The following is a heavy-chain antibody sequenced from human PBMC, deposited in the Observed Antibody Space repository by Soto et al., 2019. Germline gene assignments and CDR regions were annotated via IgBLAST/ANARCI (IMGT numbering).Heavy chain of an antibody. Sequence: QVQLQESGPGLVKTSQTLSLTCTVSGASTGSGGYYWSWIRQHPGKGLEWIGYIYYTGSTYYSPSLKSRASISVDTSKNEFSLKRDSVTAADTAGYYCARADYGDRGLAFDSWGQGTLVTVSS. CDR2: IYYTGST. J-gene: IGHJ4*02. CDR1: GASTGSGGYY. CDR3: ARADYGDRGLAFDS. D-gene: IGHD4-17*01. V-gene: IGHV4-31*03.